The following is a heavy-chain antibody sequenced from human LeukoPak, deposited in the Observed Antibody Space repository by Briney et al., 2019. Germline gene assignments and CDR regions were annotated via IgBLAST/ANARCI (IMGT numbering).Heavy chain of an antibody. Sequence: GGSLRLSCTASGFSLSDYEINRVRQAPGKGLEWVSYINTGSSSIYYADSLKGRFTISRDDAKNSVYLQLNSLRAEDTALYYCARETSHCGGDCYDYWGQGTLVTVSS. CDR2: INTGSSSI. CDR3: ARETSHCGGDCYDY. J-gene: IGHJ4*02. CDR1: GFSLSDYE. D-gene: IGHD2-21*01. V-gene: IGHV3-48*03.